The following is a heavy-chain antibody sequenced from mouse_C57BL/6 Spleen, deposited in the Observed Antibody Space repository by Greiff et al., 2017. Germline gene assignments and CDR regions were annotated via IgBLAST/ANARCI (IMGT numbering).Heavy chain of an antibody. CDR2: IHPNSGST. CDR1: GYTFTSYW. Sequence: QVQLQQPGAELVKPGASVKLSCKASGYTFTSYWMHWVKQRPGQGLEWIGMIHPNSGSTNYNEKFKSKATLTLDKSSSTAYMQLSSLTSEDSAVYYCARRKLTAQATAMDYWGQGTSVTVSS. V-gene: IGHV1-64*01. CDR3: ARRKLTAQATAMDY. D-gene: IGHD3-2*02. J-gene: IGHJ4*01.